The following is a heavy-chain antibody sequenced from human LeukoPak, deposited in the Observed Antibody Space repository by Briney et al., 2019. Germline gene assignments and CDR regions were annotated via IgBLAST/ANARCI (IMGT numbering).Heavy chain of an antibody. D-gene: IGHD5/OR15-5a*01. V-gene: IGHV3-53*01. CDR3: ARDSLGMSTLDS. J-gene: IGHJ4*02. CDR2: IYSGGST. Sequence: PGRSLRLSCAASGFTVSNNYMSWVRQAPGKGLEWVSVIYSGGSTYYADSVKGRFTISRDSSKNTLYLQMNSLRAEDTAVYYCARDSLGMSTLDSWGQGTLVTVSS. CDR1: GFTVSNNY.